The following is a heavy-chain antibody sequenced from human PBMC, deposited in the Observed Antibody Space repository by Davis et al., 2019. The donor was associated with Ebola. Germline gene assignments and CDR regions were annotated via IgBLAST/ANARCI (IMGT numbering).Heavy chain of an antibody. CDR2: IYPGDSDT. D-gene: IGHD6-13*01. CDR3: GRLGGSSWFYGIDV. CDR1: GSTFTSHW. V-gene: IGHV5-51*01. Sequence: PGGSLRLSCEVFGSTFTSHWIAWVRQMPGKGLEWMGIIYPGDSDTRYSPSLQGQVTISVDKSISTAYRQWSSLKASDTAMYYCGRLGGSSWFYGIDVWGQGTTVTVSS. J-gene: IGHJ6*02.